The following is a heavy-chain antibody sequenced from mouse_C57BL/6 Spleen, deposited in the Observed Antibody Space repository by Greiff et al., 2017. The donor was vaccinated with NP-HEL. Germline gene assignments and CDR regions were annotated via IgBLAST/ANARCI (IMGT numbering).Heavy chain of an antibody. CDR1: GFSLTSYG. V-gene: IGHV2-2*01. CDR2: IWSGGST. D-gene: IGHD2-5*01. CDR3: ARPLYYSKGGFAY. Sequence: VQLQQSGPGLVQPSQSLSITCTVSGFSLTSYGVHWVRQSPGKGLEWLGVIWSGGSTDYNAAFISRLSISKDNSKSQVFFKMNSLQADDTAIYYCARPLYYSKGGFAYWGQGTLVTVSA. J-gene: IGHJ3*01.